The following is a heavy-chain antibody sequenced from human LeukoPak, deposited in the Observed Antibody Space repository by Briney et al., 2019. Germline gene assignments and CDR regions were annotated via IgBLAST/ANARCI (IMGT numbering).Heavy chain of an antibody. CDR1: GFTFSSYA. J-gene: IGHJ4*02. CDR2: IQYDGSNK. CDR3: AKGQVYGGNSYFDY. V-gene: IGHV3-30*02. D-gene: IGHD4-23*01. Sequence: PGGSLRLSRAASGFTFSSYAMHWVRQAPGKGLEWVAFIQYDGSNKYYADSVKGRFTISRDNSKNTLYLQMNSLRAEDTAVYYCAKGQVYGGNSYFDYWGQGTLVTVSS.